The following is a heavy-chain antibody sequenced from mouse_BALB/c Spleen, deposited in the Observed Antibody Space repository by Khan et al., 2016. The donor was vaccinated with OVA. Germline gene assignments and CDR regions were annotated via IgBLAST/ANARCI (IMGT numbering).Heavy chain of an antibody. CDR2: ISTYYGDT. J-gene: IGHJ3*01. CDR1: GYTFTDYV. D-gene: IGHD1-3*01. Sequence: QVQLQQSGAELVRPGVSVKISCKGSGYTFTDYVMHWVKQSHAKSLEWIGVISTYYGDTTHNQKFKGKATMTVDKSSSKAYIEFGRLTSEETAIYDCVRGSGECRFAYWGQGTLVTVSA. CDR3: VRGSGECRFAY. V-gene: IGHV1S137*01.